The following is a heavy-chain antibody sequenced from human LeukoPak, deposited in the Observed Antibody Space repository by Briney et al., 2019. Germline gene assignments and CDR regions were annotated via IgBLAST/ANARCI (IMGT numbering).Heavy chain of an antibody. CDR3: ARVGDGYNRVFDY. CDR1: GGSISSGSYY. J-gene: IGHJ4*02. Sequence: PSETLSLTCAVSGGSISSGSYYWSWIRQPAGKGPEWIGRIYTSGSTNYNPSLKSRLTISVDTSKNQFSLKLSSVTAADTAVYYCARVGDGYNRVFDYWGQGTLVTVSS. V-gene: IGHV4-61*02. CDR2: IYTSGST. D-gene: IGHD5-24*01.